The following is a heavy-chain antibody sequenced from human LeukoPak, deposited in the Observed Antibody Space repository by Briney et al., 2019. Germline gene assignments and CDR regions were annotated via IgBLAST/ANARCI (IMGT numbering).Heavy chain of an antibody. V-gene: IGHV4-59*01. Sequence: SETLSLTCTVSGGSISSYYWSWIRQPPGKGLEWIGYIYYGGSTNCNPSLKSRVTISVDTSKNQFSLKLSSVTAADTAVYYCARVLSLAGIQSCDAFDIWGQGTMVTVSS. J-gene: IGHJ3*02. CDR1: GGSISSYY. D-gene: IGHD6-13*01. CDR3: ARVLSLAGIQSCDAFDI. CDR2: IYYGGST.